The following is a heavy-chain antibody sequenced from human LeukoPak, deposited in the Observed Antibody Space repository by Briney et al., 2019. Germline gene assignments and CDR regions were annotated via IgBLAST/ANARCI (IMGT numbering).Heavy chain of an antibody. CDR1: GLTFSSYD. CDR3: ARARRYDSSGPTDAFDI. CDR2: IGSASYT. V-gene: IGHV3-13*01. D-gene: IGHD3-22*01. Sequence: GSLRLSCAASGLTFSSYDMHCVRRGTGKGLECGSGIGSASYTYCPASVKGRFTISRENAKNSLYIQMNRLRAGDTAVDYCARARRYDSSGPTDAFDIWGQGTMVTVSS. J-gene: IGHJ3*02.